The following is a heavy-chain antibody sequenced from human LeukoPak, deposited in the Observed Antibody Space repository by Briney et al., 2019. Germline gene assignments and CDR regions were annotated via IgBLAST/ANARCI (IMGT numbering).Heavy chain of an antibody. D-gene: IGHD3-22*01. CDR3: ASLQHYYDSSGYYYPPSDY. Sequence: FGTANYAQKFQGRVTITADESTSTAYMELSSLRSEDTAVYYCASLQHYYDSSGYYYPPSDYWGQGTLVTVSS. V-gene: IGHV1-69*01. J-gene: IGHJ4*02. CDR2: FGTA.